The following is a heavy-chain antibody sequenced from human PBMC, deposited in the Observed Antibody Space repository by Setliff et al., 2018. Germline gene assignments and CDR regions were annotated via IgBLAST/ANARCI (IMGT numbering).Heavy chain of an antibody. CDR1: GYTLTNYY. CDR2: INPSGGLT. CDR3: ARDRYYNSWSGTSITAPHDAFDI. J-gene: IGHJ3*02. D-gene: IGHD3-3*01. V-gene: IGHV1-46*03. Sequence: GASVKVSCKASGYTLTNYYMHWARQAPGQGLEWMGIINPSGGLTRYAQKFQGRVTMTRDTSTSTVYMEVSSLRSEDTAVYYCARDRYYNSWSGTSITAPHDAFDIWGQGTMVTVSS.